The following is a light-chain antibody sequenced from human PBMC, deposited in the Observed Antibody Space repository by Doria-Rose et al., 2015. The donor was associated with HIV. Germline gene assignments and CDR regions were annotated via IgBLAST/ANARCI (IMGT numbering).Light chain of an antibody. CDR1: QSFSSTY. CDR3: HQYGTSWT. V-gene: IGKV3-20*01. Sequence: EIVMTQSPGTLSLSPGEGATLSCRASQSFSSTYLAWYQQKPGQAPSLLIYEGSTRATGIPDRFSASGSGTDFTLTINRLEPEDFALYYCHQYGTSWTFGQGTKVEI. CDR2: EGS. J-gene: IGKJ1*01.